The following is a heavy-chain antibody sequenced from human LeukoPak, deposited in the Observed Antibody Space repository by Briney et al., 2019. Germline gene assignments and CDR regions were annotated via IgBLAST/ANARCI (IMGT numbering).Heavy chain of an antibody. CDR1: GGSISSSSYY. CDR2: IYYSGIT. J-gene: IGHJ4*02. D-gene: IGHD3-22*01. Sequence: SETLSLTCIVSGGSISSSSYYWAWVRQPPGKGLEWIGSIYYSGITYYNPSLKSRVTMSIDMSNNQFSLKLSSVTAADTAVYYCARDYNYDGVFDSWGQGTLVTVSS. V-gene: IGHV4-39*07. CDR3: ARDYNYDGVFDS.